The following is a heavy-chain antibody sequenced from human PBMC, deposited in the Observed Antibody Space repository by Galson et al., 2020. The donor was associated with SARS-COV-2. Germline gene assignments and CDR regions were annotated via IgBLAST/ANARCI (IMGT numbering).Heavy chain of an antibody. Sequence: GGSLRLSCAASGFTFSNYGMHWVRQAPGKGLEWVAVIWYDGSNKYYADSVKGRFTISRDNSKNTLYLQMNSLRAEDTAVYYCAREYSSSWGYYYGMDVWGQGTTVTVSS. D-gene: IGHD6-13*01. CDR2: IWYDGSNK. J-gene: IGHJ6*02. CDR3: AREYSSSWGYYYGMDV. CDR1: GFTFSNYG. V-gene: IGHV3-33*01.